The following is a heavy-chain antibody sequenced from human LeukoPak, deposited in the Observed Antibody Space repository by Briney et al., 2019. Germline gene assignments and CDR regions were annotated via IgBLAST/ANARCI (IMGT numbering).Heavy chain of an antibody. CDR2: VYYSGNT. J-gene: IGHJ4*02. CDR1: GGSISSSNYY. CDR3: AAANRETPFVPLDY. V-gene: IGHV4-39*07. Sequence: SETLSLTCTVSGGSISSSNYYWGWIRQPPGKGLECIGSVYYSGNTYYNPSLKSRVTISVDTSKNQFSLKLSSVTAADTAVYYCAAANRETPFVPLDYWGQGTLVTVSS. D-gene: IGHD2-8*01.